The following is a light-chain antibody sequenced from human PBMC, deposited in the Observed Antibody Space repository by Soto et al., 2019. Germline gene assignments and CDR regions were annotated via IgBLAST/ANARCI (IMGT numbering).Light chain of an antibody. CDR2: LGS. J-gene: IGKJ2*01. CDR1: QSLLHSNGYNY. CDR3: MQSLQIPPT. V-gene: IGKV2-28*01. Sequence: DIVMTQSPLSLPVTPGEPASISCRSSQSLLHSNGYNYLDWYLQKPGQSPQLLIYLGSSRASGVPDRFTASGSGTDFTLRISRVEAEDVGLYFCMQSLQIPPTFGQGTKLEIK.